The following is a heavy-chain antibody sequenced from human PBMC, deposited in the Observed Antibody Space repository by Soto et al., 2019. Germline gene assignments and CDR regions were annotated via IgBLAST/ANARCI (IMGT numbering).Heavy chain of an antibody. CDR1: GYTFTSYA. J-gene: IGHJ4*02. V-gene: IGHV1-3*01. D-gene: IGHD6-13*01. CDR2: INAGNGNT. Sequence: QVQLVQSGAEVKKPGASVKVSCKASGYTFTSYAMHWVRQAPGQRLEWIAWINAGNGNTKYSQKFQGRVTITRDTSASTAYMELSSLRSEDTAVYYCARVGAAAGPYYFDYWGQGTLVTVSS. CDR3: ARVGAAAGPYYFDY.